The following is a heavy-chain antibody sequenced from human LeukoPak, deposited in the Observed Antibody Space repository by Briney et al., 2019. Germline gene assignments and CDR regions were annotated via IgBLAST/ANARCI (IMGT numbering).Heavy chain of an antibody. Sequence: HAGGSLRLSCAASGFSFSGFGMHWVRQASGKGLELVAFIQYDGNARYYADSVKGRFTISRDNSKNTLYLEMNSLRPEDTALYYCAKDERLSGTNAGTLLDYWGQGTLVRVSS. CDR1: GFSFSGFG. CDR3: AKDERLSGTNAGTLLDY. J-gene: IGHJ4*02. CDR2: IQYDGNAR. D-gene: IGHD2-8*01. V-gene: IGHV3-30*02.